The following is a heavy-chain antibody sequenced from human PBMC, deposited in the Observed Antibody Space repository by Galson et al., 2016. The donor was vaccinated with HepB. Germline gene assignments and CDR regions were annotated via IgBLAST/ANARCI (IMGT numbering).Heavy chain of an antibody. CDR3: ARSRRGSYSG. D-gene: IGHD3-16*01. Sequence: SVKVSCKASGYTFTSYGITWVRQAPGQGLEWVGWMSAYNGNTNYAQRLQGRVTMTTDTSTSTAYMELRSLTSDDTAIYYCARSRRGSYSGRGQGTLVTVSS. J-gene: IGHJ4*02. V-gene: IGHV1-18*01. CDR1: GYTFTSYG. CDR2: MSAYNGNT.